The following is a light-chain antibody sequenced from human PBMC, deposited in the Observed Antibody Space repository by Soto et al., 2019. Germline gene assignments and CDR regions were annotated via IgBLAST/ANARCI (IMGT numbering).Light chain of an antibody. Sequence: QSALTQPASVSGSPGQSITISCTGASSDVGGFDHVSWYQQHPGKVPRLLIYDVSSRPSEVSDRFSGSKSGNTASLTISGLQAEDEADYYCNSFTTTNTYVFGTGTKLTVL. V-gene: IGLV2-14*03. CDR2: DVS. CDR3: NSFTTTNTYV. CDR1: SSDVGGFDH. J-gene: IGLJ1*01.